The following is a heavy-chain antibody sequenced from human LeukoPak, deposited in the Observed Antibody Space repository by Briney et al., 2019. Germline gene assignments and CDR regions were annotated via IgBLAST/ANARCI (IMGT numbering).Heavy chain of an antibody. D-gene: IGHD3-10*02. CDR2: ISYDGSNK. CDR3: AELGITMIGGV. CDR1: GFTFSSFA. J-gene: IGHJ6*04. V-gene: IGHV3-30*04. Sequence: GGSLRLSCAASGFTFSSFAMHWVRQAPGKGLEWVAVISYDGSNKYYADSVKGRFTISRDNAKNSLYLQMNSLRAEDTAVYYCAELGITMIGGVWGKGTTVTISS.